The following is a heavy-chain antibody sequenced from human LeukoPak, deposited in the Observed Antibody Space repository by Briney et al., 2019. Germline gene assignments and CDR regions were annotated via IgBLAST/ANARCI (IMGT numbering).Heavy chain of an antibody. CDR1: GFTFSSYA. CDR3: ARARSGYYFDY. J-gene: IGHJ4*02. CDR2: ISYDGSNK. D-gene: IGHD3-10*01. V-gene: IGHV3-30-3*01. Sequence: GRSLRLSCAASGFTFSSYAMHWVRQAPGKGLEWVAVISYDGSNKYYADSVKGRFTISRDNSKNTLYLQMNSLRAEDTAVYYCARARSGYYFDYWGQGTLVTVSS.